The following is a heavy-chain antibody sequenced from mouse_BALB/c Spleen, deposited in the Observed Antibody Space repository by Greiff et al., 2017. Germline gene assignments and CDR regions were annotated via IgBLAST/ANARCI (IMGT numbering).Heavy chain of an antibody. J-gene: IGHJ1*01. CDR1: GYTFTSYW. D-gene: IGHD4-1*01. CDR3: ARYPNWENWYFDV. Sequence: QVQLQQPGAELVKPGAPVKLSCKASGYTFTSYWMNWVKQRPGRGLEWIGRIDPSDSETHYNQKFKDKATLTVDKSSSTAYIQLSSLTSEDSAVYYCARYPNWENWYFDVWGAGTTVTVSS. CDR2: IDPSDSET. V-gene: IGHV1-69*02.